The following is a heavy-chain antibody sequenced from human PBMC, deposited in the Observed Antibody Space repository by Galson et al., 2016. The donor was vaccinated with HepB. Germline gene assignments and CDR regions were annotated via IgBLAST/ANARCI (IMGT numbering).Heavy chain of an antibody. D-gene: IGHD3-16*02. CDR1: GGTVSIYY. CDR2: IIPIFGIA. V-gene: IGHV1-69*10. Sequence: SVKVSCKASGGTVSIYYITWVRQAPGQGLEWMGEIIPIFGIAHYAQKFQDRVTITADNSTNTAYMEMSRLRPEDTAVYFCVRGPLGPYYFDSWGQGTLVTVSS. CDR3: VRGPLGPYYFDS. J-gene: IGHJ4*02.